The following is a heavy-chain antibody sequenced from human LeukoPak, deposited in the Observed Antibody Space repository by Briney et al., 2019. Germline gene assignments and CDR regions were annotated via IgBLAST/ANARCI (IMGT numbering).Heavy chain of an antibody. J-gene: IGHJ6*03. V-gene: IGHV4-59*08. CDR1: GGSISSYY. Sequence: SETLSLTCTVSGGSISSYYWSWIRQPPGKGLEWIGYIYYSGSTNYNPSLKSRVTISVDTSKNQFSLKLSSVTAADTAVYYCARGGADYGDPGYYYYYYYMDVWGKGTTVTVSS. D-gene: IGHD4-17*01. CDR2: IYYSGST. CDR3: ARGGADYGDPGYYYYYYYMDV.